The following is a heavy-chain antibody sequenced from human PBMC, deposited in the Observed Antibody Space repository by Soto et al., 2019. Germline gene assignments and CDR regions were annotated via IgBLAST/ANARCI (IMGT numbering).Heavy chain of an antibody. V-gene: IGHV4-59*01. J-gene: IGHJ5*02. Sequence: PSETLSLTCTVSGGSITSYNWNWLRQPPGKALEWIGYVYNSGSTNYNPSLKSRVTISVDTSKNQFSLKVNSVTAADTAVYYCARRAGVAVNGSLDNWLDPWGQGILVTVAS. CDR3: ARRAGVAVNGSLDNWLDP. CDR1: GGSITSYN. CDR2: VYNSGST. D-gene: IGHD6-19*01.